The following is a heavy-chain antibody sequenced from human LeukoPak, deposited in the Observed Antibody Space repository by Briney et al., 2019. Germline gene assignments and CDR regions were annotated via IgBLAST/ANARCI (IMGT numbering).Heavy chain of an antibody. V-gene: IGHV1-3*01. Sequence: ASVKVSCKASGYTFTSYAMHWVRQAPGQRLEWMGWINAGNGNTKYSQKFQGRVTITRDTSASTAYMELSSLRSEDTAVYYCARGLTVAGTISYLDYWGQGTLVTVSS. D-gene: IGHD6-19*01. CDR3: ARGLTVAGTISYLDY. J-gene: IGHJ4*02. CDR1: GYTFTSYA. CDR2: INAGNGNT.